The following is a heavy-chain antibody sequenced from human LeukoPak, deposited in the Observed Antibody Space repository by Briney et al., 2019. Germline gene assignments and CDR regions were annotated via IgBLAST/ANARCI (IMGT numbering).Heavy chain of an antibody. CDR2: IIPILGIA. CDR1: GGTFSSYA. V-gene: IGHV1-69*04. CDR3: ASDMTIFGVVITEDYYYGMDV. J-gene: IGHJ6*02. Sequence: SVKVSCKASGGTFSSYAISWVRQAPGQGLEWMGRIIPILGIANYAQKFQGRVTITADKSTSTAYMELSSLRSEDTAVYYCASDMTIFGVVITEDYYYGMDVWGQGTTVTVSS. D-gene: IGHD3-3*01.